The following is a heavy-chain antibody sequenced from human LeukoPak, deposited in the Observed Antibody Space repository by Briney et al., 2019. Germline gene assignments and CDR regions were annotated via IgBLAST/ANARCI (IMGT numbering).Heavy chain of an antibody. CDR1: GFTFSSYS. D-gene: IGHD6-19*01. J-gene: IGHJ4*02. Sequence: GGPLRLSCAASGFTFSSYSMNWVRQAPGKGLEWVSSISSSSSYIYYADSVKGRFTISRDNAKNSLYLQMNSLRAEDTAVYYCARGEGSGWYFDYWGQGTLVTVSS. CDR3: ARGEGSGWYFDY. CDR2: ISSSSSYI. V-gene: IGHV3-21*01.